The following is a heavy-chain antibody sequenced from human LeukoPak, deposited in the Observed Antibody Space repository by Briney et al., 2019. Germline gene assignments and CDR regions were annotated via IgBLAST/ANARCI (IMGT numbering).Heavy chain of an antibody. CDR1: GGSFSGYY. Sequence: SDTLSLTCAVYGGSFSGYYWSWIRQPPGKGLEWIGEINHSGSTNYNPSLKSRVTISVDTSKNQFSLKLSSVTAADTAVYYCARRYYYYYGMDVWGKGTTVTVSS. V-gene: IGHV4-34*01. CDR3: ARRYYYYYGMDV. CDR2: INHSGST. J-gene: IGHJ6*04.